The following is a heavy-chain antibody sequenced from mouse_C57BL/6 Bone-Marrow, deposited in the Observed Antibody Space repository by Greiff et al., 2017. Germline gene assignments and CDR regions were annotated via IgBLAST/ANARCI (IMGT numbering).Heavy chain of an antibody. V-gene: IGHV14-2*01. CDR2: IDPEDGET. CDR1: GFNIKDYY. CDR3: TRSLIYYGTNY. J-gene: IGHJ2*01. Sequence: VQLQQSGAELVKPGASVKLSCTASGFNIKDYYIHWVKQRTEQGLEWIGRIDPEDGETKYAPKFQAKATITADTSSNPAYLQRSSLTSEDTAVYYCTRSLIYYGTNYWGQGTTLTVSS. D-gene: IGHD1-1*01.